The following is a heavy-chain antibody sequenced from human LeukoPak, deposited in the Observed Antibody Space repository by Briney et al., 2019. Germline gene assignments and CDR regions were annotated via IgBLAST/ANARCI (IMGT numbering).Heavy chain of an antibody. Sequence: SQTLSLTCAISGXSVSTNSSAWNWIRQSPSRGLEWLGRTYYRSKWYNDYAESVKSRMTIKQDTSKNQFSLQLNSVTPEDTAVYYCAREFEQQLAYDAFDMWGQGTVVTVSS. J-gene: IGHJ3*02. V-gene: IGHV6-1*01. CDR1: GXSVSTNSSA. D-gene: IGHD6-13*01. CDR3: AREFEQQLAYDAFDM. CDR2: TYYRSKWYN.